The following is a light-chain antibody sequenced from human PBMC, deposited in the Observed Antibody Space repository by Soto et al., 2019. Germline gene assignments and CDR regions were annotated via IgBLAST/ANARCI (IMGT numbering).Light chain of an antibody. CDR3: SSYPTIITVVL. J-gene: IGLJ2*01. V-gene: IGLV2-14*03. CDR2: DVT. CDR1: TSDIDACNY. Sequence: QSALTQPASVSGSPGQSITISCTGTTSDIDACNYVSWYQHHPGKAPKLLIYDVTDRPSGVSDRFSGSKSGNTASLTISGLQAEDEADYFCSSYPTIITVVLFGGGTKLTVL.